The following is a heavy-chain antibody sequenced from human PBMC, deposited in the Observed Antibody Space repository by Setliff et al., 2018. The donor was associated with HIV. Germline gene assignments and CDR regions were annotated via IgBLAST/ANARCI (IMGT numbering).Heavy chain of an antibody. CDR2: VYYLGNAY. CDR3: ASRIYYYDESRVLREEGFVP. Sequence: SETLSLTCDVSGYSISNGYYWGWIRRPPGKGLEWIGNVYYLGNAYYYNPSLKSRTTISLDTSKNQFSLKLNSVTAADTAMYYCASRIYYYDESRVLREEGFVPWGQGTLVTVSS. J-gene: IGHJ5*02. D-gene: IGHD3-22*01. V-gene: IGHV4-38-2*01. CDR1: GYSISNGYY.